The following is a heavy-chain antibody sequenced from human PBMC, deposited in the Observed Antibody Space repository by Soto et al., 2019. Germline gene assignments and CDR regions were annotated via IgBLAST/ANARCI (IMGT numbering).Heavy chain of an antibody. D-gene: IGHD1-26*01. CDR3: AKNRGPGRYTTWSFDV. CDR1: GFDFGCCA. V-gene: IGHV3-23*01. Sequence: EVQLLESGGDLIQPGGSLRLSCSASGFDFGCCAMSWFRQAPGRGLECVSTIHGGGDYSHYTESVKGRFTISRDNSRYTLFLQMASLTPGETAIYYCAKNRGPGRYTTWSFDVWGRGTPVTVSS. CDR2: IHGGGDYS. J-gene: IGHJ2*01.